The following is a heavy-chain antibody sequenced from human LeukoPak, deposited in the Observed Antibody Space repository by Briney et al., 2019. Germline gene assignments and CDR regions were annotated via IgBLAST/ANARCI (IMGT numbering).Heavy chain of an antibody. Sequence: ASVKVSCKASGYTFTSYGISWVRQAPGQGLEWMGWISTYNGNTNYAQKFQGRVTMTRDTSTSTVYMELSSLRSEDTAVYYCAREGFMITFGGVIATYFQGPNDYWGQGTLVAVSS. D-gene: IGHD3-16*02. CDR1: GYTFTSYG. J-gene: IGHJ4*02. CDR3: AREGFMITFGGVIATYFQGPNDY. CDR2: ISTYNGNT. V-gene: IGHV1-18*01.